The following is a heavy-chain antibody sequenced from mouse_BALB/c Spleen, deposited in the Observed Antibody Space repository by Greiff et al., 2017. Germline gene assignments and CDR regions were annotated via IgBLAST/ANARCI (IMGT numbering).Heavy chain of an antibody. V-gene: IGHV1S135*01. CDR3: ARSQNYGNYGGYYYAMDY. CDR1: GYAFTSYY. J-gene: IGHJ4*01. D-gene: IGHD2-1*01. CDR2: IDPYNGGT. Sequence: VQLQQSGPELVKPGASVKVSCKASGYAFTSYYMYWVKQSPGKSLEWIGYIDPYNGGTSYNQKFKGKATLTVDKSSSTAYMHLNSLTSEDSAVYYCARSQNYGNYGGYYYAMDYWGQGTSVTVSA.